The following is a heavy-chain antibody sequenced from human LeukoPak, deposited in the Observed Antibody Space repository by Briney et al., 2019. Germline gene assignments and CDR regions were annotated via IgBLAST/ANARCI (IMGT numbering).Heavy chain of an antibody. Sequence: GGSLRLSCAASGFTFSSYEMNWVRQAPGKGLEWVSYISSSGSTIYYADSVKGRFTISRDNAENSLYLQMNSLRAEDTAVYYCAMGRYSYGFRGGRFDYWGQGTLVTVSS. D-gene: IGHD5-18*01. V-gene: IGHV3-48*03. J-gene: IGHJ4*02. CDR1: GFTFSSYE. CDR3: AMGRYSYGFRGGRFDY. CDR2: ISSSGSTI.